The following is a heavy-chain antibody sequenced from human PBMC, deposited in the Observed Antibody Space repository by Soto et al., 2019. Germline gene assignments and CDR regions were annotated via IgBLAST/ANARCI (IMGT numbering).Heavy chain of an antibody. CDR1: GGSFSGYY. J-gene: IGHJ4*02. Sequence: SETLSLTCAVYGGSFSGYYWSWIRQPPGMGLEWIGEINHSGSSNYNPSLKSRVTISVDTSKNQFSLKLSSVTAADTAVYYCARRYSSSWYVLYYFDYWGQGTLVTVSS. CDR3: ARRYSSSWYVLYYFDY. CDR2: INHSGSS. V-gene: IGHV4-34*01. D-gene: IGHD6-13*01.